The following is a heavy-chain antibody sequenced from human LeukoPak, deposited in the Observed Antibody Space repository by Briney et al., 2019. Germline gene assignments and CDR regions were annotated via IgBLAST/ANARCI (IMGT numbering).Heavy chain of an antibody. CDR2: IASDGSST. CDR1: GFTFSSYW. J-gene: IGHJ4*02. Sequence: GGSLRLSCAASGFTFSSYWMNWVRQAPGKGLVWVSRIASDGSSTTYADSVKGRFSISRDNSKSALYVEMNSLRAEDTAVYYCARLVGWNYDYWGQGILVTVSS. V-gene: IGHV3-74*01. CDR3: ARLVGWNYDY. D-gene: IGHD1-1*01.